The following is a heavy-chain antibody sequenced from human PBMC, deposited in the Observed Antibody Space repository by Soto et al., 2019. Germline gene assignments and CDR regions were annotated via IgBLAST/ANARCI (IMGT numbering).Heavy chain of an antibody. CDR2: IYYSGST. V-gene: IGHV4-61*01. J-gene: IGHJ5*02. D-gene: IGHD2-15*01. CDR1: GGSVSSGSYY. CDR3: AKSGCSGGSCYSGPQLDWFDP. Sequence: SETLSLTCTVSGGSVSSGSYYWSWIRQPPGKGLEWIGYIYYSGSTNYNPSLKIRVTISVETSKNQFSLKLSSVTAADTAVYYCAKSGCSGGSCYSGPQLDWFDPWGQGTLVTVSS.